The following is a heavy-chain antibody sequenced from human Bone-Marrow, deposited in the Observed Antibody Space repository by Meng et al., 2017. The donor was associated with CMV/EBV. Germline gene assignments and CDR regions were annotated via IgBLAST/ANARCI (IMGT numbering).Heavy chain of an antibody. CDR1: GFMFSSSG. CDR2: IRYDGLGK. D-gene: IGHD5-12*01. CDR3: ARDRSGYNPRGLGY. Sequence: GESLKISCAASGFMFSSSGMHWVRQAPGKGLEWVASIRYDGLGKYHVDSVKGRFTISRDNSQHRLYLQMSSIRAEDTAMYYCARDRSGYNPRGLGYWGQGTLVTVSS. J-gene: IGHJ4*02. V-gene: IGHV3-30*02.